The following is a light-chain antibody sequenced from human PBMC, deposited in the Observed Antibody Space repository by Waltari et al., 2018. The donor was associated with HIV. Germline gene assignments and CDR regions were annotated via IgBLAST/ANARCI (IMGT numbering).Light chain of an antibody. CDR1: SSNIGSNT. V-gene: IGLV1-44*01. CDR2: SNN. Sequence: QSVLTQPPSASGTPGQRVTISCSGSSSNIGSNTVNWYQQLPGTAPKLLIYSNNRRPSGFPDRFSGSKSGASASLAISGLQSEDEADYYCAAWDDSLNGPVFGGGTKLTVL. J-gene: IGLJ3*02. CDR3: AAWDDSLNGPV.